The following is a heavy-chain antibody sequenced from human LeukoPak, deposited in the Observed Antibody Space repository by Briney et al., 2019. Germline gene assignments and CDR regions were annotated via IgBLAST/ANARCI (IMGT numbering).Heavy chain of an antibody. Sequence: SETLSLTCTVSGGSISSNYWNWIRQPPGKGLEWIGYIYSSGSTNYNPSLKSRVTMSVDTSKNQFSLKLISVTAADTAVYYCARQRLGEISLTAFDIWGRGTIVTVSS. J-gene: IGHJ3*02. CDR2: IYSSGST. V-gene: IGHV4-4*09. D-gene: IGHD3-16*02. CDR1: GGSISSNY. CDR3: ARQRLGEISLTAFDI.